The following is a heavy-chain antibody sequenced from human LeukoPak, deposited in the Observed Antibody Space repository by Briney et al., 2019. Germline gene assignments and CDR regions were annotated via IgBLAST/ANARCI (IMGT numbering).Heavy chain of an antibody. CDR2: IYHIGST. Sequence: SSETLSLTCGVSGYSISRGYYWAWIRQPPGKGLEWIGTIYHIGSTYYTPSLGSRVTISVDTSKNEFSLNLKSATAADTAVYYCARAGRIITSGIDYWGQGALVTVSS. J-gene: IGHJ4*02. CDR1: GYSISRGYY. V-gene: IGHV4-38-2*01. D-gene: IGHD3-10*01. CDR3: ARAGRIITSGIDY.